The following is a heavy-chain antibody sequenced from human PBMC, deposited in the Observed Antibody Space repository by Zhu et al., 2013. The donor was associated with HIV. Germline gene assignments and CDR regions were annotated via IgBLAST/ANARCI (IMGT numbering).Heavy chain of an antibody. CDR1: GGSVSSTNW. CDR3: ASLYLRGDFWSGPDASDI. V-gene: IGHV4-4*02. J-gene: IGHJ3*02. Sequence: QVQLQESGPGLLKPSGTLSLTCAVSGGSVSSTNWWSWVRQSPGKGLEWIGEIYHTGKINYNPSLKSRVTISVDTSKNQFSLKLSSVTAADTAVYYCASLYLRGDFWSGPDASDIWGQGTMVTVSS. D-gene: IGHD3-3*01. CDR2: IYHTGKI.